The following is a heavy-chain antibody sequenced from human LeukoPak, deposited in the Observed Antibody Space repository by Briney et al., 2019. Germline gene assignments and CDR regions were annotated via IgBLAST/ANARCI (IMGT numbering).Heavy chain of an antibody. Sequence: PGGSLRLSCAASGFTFNNAWMSWVRQAPRKGLEWVGRIKSKTDGGTTDYAAPVKGRFTISRDDSKNTLDLQMNSLKTEDTAVYYCTTTDYVVPTDYWGQGTLVTVSS. CDR1: GFTFNNAW. J-gene: IGHJ4*02. D-gene: IGHD4-17*01. V-gene: IGHV3-15*01. CDR2: IKSKTDGGTT. CDR3: TTTDYVVPTDY.